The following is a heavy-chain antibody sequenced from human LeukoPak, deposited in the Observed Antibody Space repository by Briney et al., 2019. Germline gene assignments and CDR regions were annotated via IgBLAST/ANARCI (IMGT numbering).Heavy chain of an antibody. V-gene: IGHV4-4*09. CDR3: ARAVRSGSPRY. J-gene: IGHJ4*02. CDR2: IYTSGST. D-gene: IGHD1-26*01. CDR1: GGSISSYY. Sequence: SETLSLTCTVSGGSISSYYWSWIRQPPGKGLEWIGYIYTSGSTNYNPSLKSRVTISVDTSKNQFSLKLSSVTAADTAVYYCARAVRSGSPRYWGQGTLVTVSS.